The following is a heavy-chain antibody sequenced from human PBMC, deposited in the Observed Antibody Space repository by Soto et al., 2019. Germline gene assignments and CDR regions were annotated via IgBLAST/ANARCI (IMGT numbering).Heavy chain of an antibody. CDR3: AHRRRGSYFDY. CDR1: GFSLSTSGVG. J-gene: IGHJ4*02. D-gene: IGHD3-16*01. CDR2: IYWDDDK. V-gene: IGHV2-5*02. Sequence: QITLKESGPPLVKPTQTLTLTCTFSGFSLSTSGVGVGWIRQPPGKALEWLALIYWDDDKRYSPSLKSRLTIPKDTSQNPAGLTMTNMDPVDTAPYSCAHRRRGSYFDYWGQGTLVTVSS.